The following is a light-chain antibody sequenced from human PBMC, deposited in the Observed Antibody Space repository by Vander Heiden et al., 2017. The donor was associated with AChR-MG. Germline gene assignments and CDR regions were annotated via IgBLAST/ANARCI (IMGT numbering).Light chain of an antibody. CDR2: DVS. V-gene: IGLV2-11*01. CDR1: SSDVGGYNY. Sequence: SPGQSVTISCTGTSSDVGGYNYVSWYQQHPGKAPKLMIYDVSKRPSGVPDRFSGSKSGNTASLTISGLQAEDEADYYCCSYAGSYVFGTGTKVTGL. J-gene: IGLJ1*01. CDR3: CSYAGSYV.